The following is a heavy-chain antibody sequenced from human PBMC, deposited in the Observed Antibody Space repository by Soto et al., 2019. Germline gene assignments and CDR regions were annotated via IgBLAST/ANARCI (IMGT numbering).Heavy chain of an antibody. J-gene: IGHJ3*02. CDR2: IYHSGST. Sequence: SETLSLTCAVSGGSISSGGYSWSFIRQPPGKGLEWIGYIYHSGSTYYNPSLKSRVTISVDRSKNQFSLKLSSVTAADTAVYYCARATMTTVTGDAFDIWGQGTMVTVSS. V-gene: IGHV4-30-2*01. CDR1: GGSISSGGYS. D-gene: IGHD4-17*01. CDR3: ARATMTTVTGDAFDI.